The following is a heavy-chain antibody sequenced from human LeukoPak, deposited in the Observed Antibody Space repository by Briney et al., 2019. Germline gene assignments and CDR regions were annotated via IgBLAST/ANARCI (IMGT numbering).Heavy chain of an antibody. V-gene: IGHV3-64D*09. D-gene: IGHD3-16*01. CDR1: GFTFSSYA. CDR2: ISSNGGST. CDR3: ARETAAVWGSLDY. Sequence: PGGSLRLSCSASGFTFSSYAMHWVRQAPGKGLEYVSAISSNGGSTYYADSVKGRFTISRDNSKNTLYLQMSSLRAEDTAVYYCARETAAVWGSLDYWGQGTLVTVSS. J-gene: IGHJ4*02.